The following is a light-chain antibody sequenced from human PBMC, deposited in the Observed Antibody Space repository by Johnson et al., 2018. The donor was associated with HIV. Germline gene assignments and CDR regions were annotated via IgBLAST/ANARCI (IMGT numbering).Light chain of an antibody. CDR1: TYNIGNNY. CDR2: DNN. Sequence: QSVLTQPPSVSAAPGQKVTISCSGSTYNIGNNYVSWYQQLPGTAPKLLIYDNNKRPSGIPDRFSGSKSGTSATLGITGLQTGDEADYYCGTWDSNLSVYVFGTGTKVSVL. CDR3: GTWDSNLSVYV. V-gene: IGLV1-51*01. J-gene: IGLJ1*01.